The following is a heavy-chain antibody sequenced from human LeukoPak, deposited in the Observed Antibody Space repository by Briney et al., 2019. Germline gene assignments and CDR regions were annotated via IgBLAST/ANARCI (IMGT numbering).Heavy chain of an antibody. CDR1: GLTFSKYS. V-gene: IGHV3-48*04. CDR3: ARDNWVDC. J-gene: IGHJ5*01. Sequence: GGSLRLSCAASGLTFSKYSMTWVRQAPGKGLEWVSFIDTSSATMYYTDSVKGRFTISRDNAKNSLYLQMNSLKVEDTAIYYCARDNWVDCWGQGTLVTVSS. CDR2: IDTSSATM.